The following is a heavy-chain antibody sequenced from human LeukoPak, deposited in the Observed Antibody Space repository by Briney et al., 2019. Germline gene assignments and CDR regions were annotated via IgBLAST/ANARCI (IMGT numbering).Heavy chain of an antibody. CDR3: ARDPVVVPAAKGGYSGYVYFDY. D-gene: IGHD2-2*01. J-gene: IGHJ4*02. V-gene: IGHV1-18*01. CDR1: GYTFTSYG. CDR2: ISAYNGNT. Sequence: ASVKLSCKASGYTFTSYGISWVRQAPGQGLEWMGWISAYNGNTNYAQKLQGRVTMTTDTSTSTAYMELRSLRSDDTAVYYCARDPVVVPAAKGGYSGYVYFDYWGQGTLVTVSS.